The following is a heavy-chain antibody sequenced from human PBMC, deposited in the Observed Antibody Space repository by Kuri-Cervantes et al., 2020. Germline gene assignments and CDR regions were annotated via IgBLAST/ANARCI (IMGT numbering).Heavy chain of an antibody. CDR2: IYHSGST. CDR1: GGSISSYS. D-gene: IGHD4-23*01. V-gene: IGHV4-59*12. Sequence: SETLSLTCTVSGGSISSYSWSWIRQPPGKGLEWIGEIYHSGSTNYNPSLKSRVTISVDKSKNQFSLKLSSVTAADTAVYYCARAAGWGYGGIDYWGQGTLVTVSS. J-gene: IGHJ4*02. CDR3: ARAAGWGYGGIDY.